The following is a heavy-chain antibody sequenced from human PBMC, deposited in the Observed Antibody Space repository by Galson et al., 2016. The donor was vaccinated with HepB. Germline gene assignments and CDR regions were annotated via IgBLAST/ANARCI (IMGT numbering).Heavy chain of an antibody. CDR1: GLTFHNFA. J-gene: IGHJ4*02. D-gene: IGHD6-13*01. CDR2: VSTDGNHK. V-gene: IGHV3-30*03. CDR3: ARPAAATTRLFFYFDP. Sequence: SLRLSCAASGLTFHNFAMLWVHQAPGKGLEWVAAVSTDGNHKYFAASAKGRFSISRDDSKNTLSLQMDNLRAEDTALYYCARPAAATTRLFFYFDPWGQGTLVTVSS.